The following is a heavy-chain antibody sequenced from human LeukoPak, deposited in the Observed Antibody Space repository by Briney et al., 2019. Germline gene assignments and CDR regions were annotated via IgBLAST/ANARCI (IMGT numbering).Heavy chain of an antibody. Sequence: PSETLSLTCTVSGGSISSSSYYWGWIRQPPGKGLEWIGSIYYSGSTYYNPSLKSRVTISVDTSKNQFSLKLGSVTAADTAVYYCARVRFGLILWFDPWGQGTLVTVSS. CDR2: IYYSGST. CDR3: ARVRFGLILWFDP. J-gene: IGHJ5*02. D-gene: IGHD3-16*01. CDR1: GGSISSSSYY. V-gene: IGHV4-39*01.